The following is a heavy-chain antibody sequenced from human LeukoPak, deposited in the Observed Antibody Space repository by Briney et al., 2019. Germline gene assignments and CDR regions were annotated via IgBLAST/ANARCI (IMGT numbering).Heavy chain of an antibody. V-gene: IGHV1-69*05. J-gene: IGHJ6*03. Sequence: ASVKVSCKASGGTFSSYAISWVRQAPGQGLEWMGGIIPIFGTANYAQKFQGRVTITTDESTSTAYMELSSLRSEDTAVYYCASCYDFWSGRHETYYYYYMDVWGKGTTVTVSS. CDR2: IIPIFGTA. CDR3: ASCYDFWSGRHETYYYYYMDV. CDR1: GGTFSSYA. D-gene: IGHD3-3*01.